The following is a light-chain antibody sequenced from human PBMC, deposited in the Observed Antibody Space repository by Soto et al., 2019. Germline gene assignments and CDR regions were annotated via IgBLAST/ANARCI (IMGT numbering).Light chain of an antibody. Sequence: DIQLTQSPSTLSASVGDRATVTCRASQSISSWLAWYQQKPGKAPKFLIYKTSNLESGVPSRFSGSGSGTELTLTISSLQSDDFATYYCQYYNNYCWTFGQGTKVEIK. CDR1: QSISSW. CDR3: QYYNNYCWT. V-gene: IGKV1-5*03. J-gene: IGKJ1*01. CDR2: KTS.